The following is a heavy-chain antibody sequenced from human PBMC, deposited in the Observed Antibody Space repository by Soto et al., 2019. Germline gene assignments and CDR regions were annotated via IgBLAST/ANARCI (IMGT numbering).Heavy chain of an antibody. CDR2: IIPIFGTA. CDR3: ARDLVDTAMATYYYYYGMDV. D-gene: IGHD5-18*01. J-gene: IGHJ6*02. Sequence: GASVKVSCKASGGTFSSYAISGVRQAPGQGLEWMGGIIPIFGTANYAQKFQGRVTITADESTSTAYMELSSLRSEDTAVYYCARDLVDTAMATYYYYYGMDVWGQGTTVTVS. CDR1: GGTFSSYA. V-gene: IGHV1-69*13.